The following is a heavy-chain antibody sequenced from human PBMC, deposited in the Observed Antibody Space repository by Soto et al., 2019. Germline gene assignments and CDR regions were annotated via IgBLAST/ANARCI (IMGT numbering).Heavy chain of an antibody. V-gene: IGHV4-30-2*01. D-gene: IGHD2-21*02. CDR3: ARATYCGGDCRNWFDP. CDR2: IYHSGST. Sequence: SETLSLTCAVSGGSISSGGYSWSWIRQPPGKGLEWIGYIYHSGSTYYNPPLKSRVTISVDRSKNQFSLKLSSVTAADTAVYYCARATYCGGDCRNWFDPWGQGTLVTVSS. J-gene: IGHJ5*02. CDR1: GGSISSGGYS.